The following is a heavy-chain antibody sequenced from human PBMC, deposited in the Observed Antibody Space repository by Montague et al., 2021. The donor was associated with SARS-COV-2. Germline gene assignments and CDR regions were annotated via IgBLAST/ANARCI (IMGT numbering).Heavy chain of an antibody. Sequence: SETLSLTCTVSGGSISSYYWSWIRQPPGRGLQWIGYISNSGSTNYNPSLKSRVTISVDTSKNHFALRLSSVTAADTAVYYCAKVGRTQLRFGTLYDGMDVWGQGTTVTVSS. CDR3: AKVGRTQLRFGTLYDGMDV. CDR1: GGSISSYY. J-gene: IGHJ6*02. D-gene: IGHD5-12*01. V-gene: IGHV4-59*01. CDR2: ISNSGST.